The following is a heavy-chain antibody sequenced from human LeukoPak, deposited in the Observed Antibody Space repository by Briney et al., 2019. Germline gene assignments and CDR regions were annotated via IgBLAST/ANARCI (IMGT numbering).Heavy chain of an antibody. D-gene: IGHD3-22*01. CDR2: ISAYNGNT. Sequence: ASVKVSCKASGYTFTSYGISWVRQAPGQGLEWMGWISAYNGNTNYAQKLQGRVTMTTDTSTSTAYMELRSLRSDGTAVYYCARTYYYDSSGSWFDPWGQGTLVTVSS. V-gene: IGHV1-18*01. CDR3: ARTYYYDSSGSWFDP. CDR1: GYTFTSYG. J-gene: IGHJ5*02.